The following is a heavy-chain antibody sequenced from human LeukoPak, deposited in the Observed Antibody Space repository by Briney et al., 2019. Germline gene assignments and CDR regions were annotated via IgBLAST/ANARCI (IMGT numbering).Heavy chain of an antibody. D-gene: IGHD2/OR15-2a*01. V-gene: IGHV4-31*11. CDR2: ISYSGIA. Sequence: PSQTLSLTCAVSGGSFSSGGYYWSWIRYHPGKGLEWLACISYSGIAYYNPSLKSRLTISVDTSKNQFSLELSSVTAADTALYYCARVLYDYYFDYWGQGTLVTVSS. CDR3: ARVLYDYYFDY. J-gene: IGHJ4*02. CDR1: GGSFSSGGYY.